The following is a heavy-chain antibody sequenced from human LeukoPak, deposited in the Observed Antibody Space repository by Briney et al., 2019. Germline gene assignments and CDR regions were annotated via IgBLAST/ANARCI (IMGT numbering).Heavy chain of an antibody. CDR2: IIPIFGTA. CDR1: GGTFSSYA. J-gene: IGHJ3*02. Sequence: ASVKVSRKASGGTFSSYAINLVGQAPGPGLEWMGVIIPIFGTANYAQRFQGRVTNATDESTSTGYMELISLGSEDTGVYYCASQPLGYCSSTSCPRPPDAFDIWGQGTMVTVSS. CDR3: ASQPLGYCSSTSCPRPPDAFDI. D-gene: IGHD2-2*01. V-gene: IGHV1-69*05.